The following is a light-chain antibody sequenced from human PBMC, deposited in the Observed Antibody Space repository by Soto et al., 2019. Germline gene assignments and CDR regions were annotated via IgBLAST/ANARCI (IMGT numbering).Light chain of an antibody. Sequence: EAVLTQSPATLSVSPGEGATLSCRASQNVATNLAWYQQRPGQAPRLLIYGASKRAIGLPARFSGSGSGTEFTLTITSLQFEDFAVYYCQQYNNWPQTFGQGTKVEIK. V-gene: IGKV3-15*01. CDR3: QQYNNWPQT. CDR1: QNVATN. J-gene: IGKJ1*01. CDR2: GAS.